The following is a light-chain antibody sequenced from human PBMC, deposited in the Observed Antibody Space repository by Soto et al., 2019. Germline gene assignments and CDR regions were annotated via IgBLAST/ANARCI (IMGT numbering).Light chain of an antibody. CDR2: DVS. V-gene: IGLV2-14*01. J-gene: IGLJ3*02. CDR3: SSYTTTSTWV. CDR1: SSDVGSYKY. Sequence: QSALTQPASVSGSPGQSITISRTGTSSDVGSYKYVSWYQQHPGKAPKLMIYDVSNRPSGVSNRFSGSKSGNTASLTISGLQTEDEADYYCSSYTTTSTWVFGGGTKLTVL.